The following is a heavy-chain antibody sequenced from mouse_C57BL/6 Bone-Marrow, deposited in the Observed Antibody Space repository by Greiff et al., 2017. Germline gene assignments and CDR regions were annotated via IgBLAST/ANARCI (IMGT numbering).Heavy chain of an antibody. CDR2: ISSGGSYT. CDR1: GFTFSSYG. D-gene: IGHD3-2*02. CDR3: ARQTAQATGFAY. V-gene: IGHV5-6*01. J-gene: IGHJ3*01. Sequence: EVQRVESGGDLVKPGGSLKLSCAASGFTFSSYGMSWVRQTPDKRLEWVATISSGGSYTYYPDSVKGRFTISRDNAKNTLYLQMSSLKSEDTAMYYCARQTAQATGFAYWGQGTLVTVSA.